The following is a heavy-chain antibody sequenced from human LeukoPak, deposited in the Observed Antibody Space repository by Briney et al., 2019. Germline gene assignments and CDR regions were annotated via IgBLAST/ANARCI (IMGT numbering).Heavy chain of an antibody. CDR1: GYTFTSYG. CDR2: ISAYNGNT. V-gene: IGHV1-18*01. Sequence: ASVKVSCKAAGYTFTSYGISWVRQAPGQGLEWMGWISAYNGNTNYAQKLQGRVTMTTDTSTSTAYMELRSLRSDDTAVYYCARVPYQLLYFDYWGQGTLVTVSS. D-gene: IGHD2-2*01. J-gene: IGHJ4*02. CDR3: ARVPYQLLYFDY.